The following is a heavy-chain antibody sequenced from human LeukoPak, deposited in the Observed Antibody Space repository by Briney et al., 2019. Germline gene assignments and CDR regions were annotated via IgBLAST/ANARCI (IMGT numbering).Heavy chain of an antibody. V-gene: IGHV1-18*01. CDR2: ISPYNGNT. CDR3: TRTVLDCKNGVCYDY. J-gene: IGHJ4*02. Sequence: VASVKVSCKTSGYTFTNYGFSWVRQAPGQGLEWMGWISPYNGNTIYAQKLQGRVTVTTDTSTSTAYMELRSLRSDDTAVYYCTRTVLDCKNGVCYDYWGQGTLVTVSS. D-gene: IGHD2-8*01. CDR1: GYTFTNYG.